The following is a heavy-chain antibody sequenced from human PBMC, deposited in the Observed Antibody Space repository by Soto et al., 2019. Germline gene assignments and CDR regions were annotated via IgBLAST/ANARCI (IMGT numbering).Heavy chain of an antibody. CDR2: ISAYNGNT. CDR1: GYTFTSYG. Sequence: ASVKVSCKASGYTFTSYGISWVRQAPGQGLEWMGWISAYNGNTNYAQKLQGRVTMTTDTSTSTAYMELRSLRSDDTAVYYCAIPPTPNISSDYWGQGTLVTVPS. V-gene: IGHV1-18*01. D-gene: IGHD1-20*01. J-gene: IGHJ4*02. CDR3: AIPPTPNISSDY.